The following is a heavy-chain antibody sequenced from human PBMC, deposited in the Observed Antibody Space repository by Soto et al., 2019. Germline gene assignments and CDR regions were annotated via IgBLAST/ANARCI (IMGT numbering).Heavy chain of an antibody. CDR1: GVSFNNNG. Sequence: QVQLVQSGAEVKKPGSSVKVSCKPSGVSFNNNGIGWVRQAPGHGLEWMGGVSTPFRTSNYARKVQGRISITADASTGTVNMELSSLTSEDTAQYYCARVLYYGSGTYSPYGMDVWGQGTTVTVSS. D-gene: IGHD3-10*01. CDR3: ARVLYYGSGTYSPYGMDV. V-gene: IGHV1-69*01. J-gene: IGHJ6*02. CDR2: VSTPFRTS.